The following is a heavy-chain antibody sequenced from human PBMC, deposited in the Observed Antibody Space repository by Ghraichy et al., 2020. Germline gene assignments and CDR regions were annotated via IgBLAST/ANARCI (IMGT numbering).Heavy chain of an antibody. CDR1: GFTFSSYW. Sequence: GGSLRLSCAASGFTFSSYWMHWVRQAPGKGLVWVSRINSDGSSTSYADSVKGRFTISRDNAKNTLYLQMNSLRAEDTAVYYCARADVGDYSSGWYGWVSYYYYGMDVWGQGTTVTVSS. V-gene: IGHV3-74*01. CDR2: INSDGSST. CDR3: ARADVGDYSSGWYGWVSYYYYGMDV. J-gene: IGHJ6*02. D-gene: IGHD6-19*01.